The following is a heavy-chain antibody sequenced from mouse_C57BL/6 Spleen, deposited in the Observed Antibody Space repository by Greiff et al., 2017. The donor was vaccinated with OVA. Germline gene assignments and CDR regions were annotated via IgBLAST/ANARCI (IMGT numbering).Heavy chain of an antibody. V-gene: IGHV1-64*01. Sequence: QVQLQQPGAELVKPGASVKLSCKASGYTFTSYWMHWVKQRPGQGLEWIGMIHPNSGSTNYNEKFKSKATLTVDKSSSTAYMQLSSLTSEDSAVYYCARGDGSSYDYFDYWGQGTTLTVSS. CDR2: IHPNSGST. CDR3: ARGDGSSYDYFDY. D-gene: IGHD1-1*01. J-gene: IGHJ2*01. CDR1: GYTFTSYW.